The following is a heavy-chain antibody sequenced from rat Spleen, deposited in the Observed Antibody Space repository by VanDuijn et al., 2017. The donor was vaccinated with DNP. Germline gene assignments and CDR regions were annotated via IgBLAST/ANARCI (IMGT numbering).Heavy chain of an antibody. CDR3: ATQTYGSMDA. Sequence: VQLVESGGGLVQPGRSLKLSCVASGFTFSNYYMAWVRQAPKEGLEWVASITTGGVNTYYGDSVKGRFTISRDDARNIQYLQMDSLRSEDTATYYCATQTYGSMDAWGQGTSVTVSS. CDR2: ITTGGVNT. CDR1: GFTFSNYY. D-gene: IGHD1-11*01. V-gene: IGHV5S13*01. J-gene: IGHJ4*01.